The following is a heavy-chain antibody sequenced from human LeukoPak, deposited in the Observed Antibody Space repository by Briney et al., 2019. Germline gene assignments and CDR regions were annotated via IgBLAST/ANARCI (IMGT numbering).Heavy chain of an antibody. CDR2: IYGGGST. D-gene: IGHD1-26*01. V-gene: IGHV3-66*02. Sequence: GGSLRLSCAASGFSVSNDYMSWVRQAPGKGLEWVSVIYGGGSTYYADSVKGRLTIPRDDSKNTVHLQMNSLRPEDTGMYYCARSPWEPGKYWGQGTLVRVSS. CDR1: GFSVSNDY. J-gene: IGHJ4*02. CDR3: ARSPWEPGKY.